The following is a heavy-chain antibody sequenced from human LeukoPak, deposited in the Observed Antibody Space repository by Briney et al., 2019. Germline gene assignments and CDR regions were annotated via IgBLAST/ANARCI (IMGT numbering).Heavy chain of an antibody. CDR2: ISSSSSYI. CDR3: ARDYCSSTSCYIPPNYGMDV. Sequence: GGSLRLSCAASGFTFSSYSMNWVRQAPGKGLEWVSSISSSSSYIYYADSVKGRFTISRENAKNSLYLQMNSLRAEDTAVYYCARDYCSSTSCYIPPNYGMDVWGQGTTVTVSS. D-gene: IGHD2-2*02. V-gene: IGHV3-21*01. J-gene: IGHJ6*02. CDR1: GFTFSSYS.